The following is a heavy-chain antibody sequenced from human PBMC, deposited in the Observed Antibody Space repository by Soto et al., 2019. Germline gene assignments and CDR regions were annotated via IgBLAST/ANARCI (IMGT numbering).Heavy chain of an antibody. CDR1: GGSISSGGYS. J-gene: IGHJ4*02. D-gene: IGHD5-12*01. CDR3: AAGGGLPRYY. Sequence: QLQLQESGSGLVKPSQTLSLTCAVSGGSISSGGYSWSWLRQPPGKGLECIGYIYHSGSTNYNPSLKSRVTISVDRSKNQFSLKLSSVTAADTAVYYCAAGGGLPRYYWGQGSLVTVSS. CDR2: IYHSGST. V-gene: IGHV4-30-2*01.